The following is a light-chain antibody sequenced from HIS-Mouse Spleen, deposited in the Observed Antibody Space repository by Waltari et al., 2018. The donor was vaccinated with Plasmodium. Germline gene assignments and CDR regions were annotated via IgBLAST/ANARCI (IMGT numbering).Light chain of an antibody. Sequence: QSALTQPASVSGSPGQSIPISCTATRCAVGCFTLVSCYQQHPGKAPKLMIYEGSKRPSGVSNRFSGSKSGNTASLTISGLQAEDEADYYCCSYAGSSTNWVFGGGTKLTVL. V-gene: IGLV2-23*01. J-gene: IGLJ3*02. CDR2: EGS. CDR3: CSYAGSSTNWV. CDR1: RCAVGCFTL.